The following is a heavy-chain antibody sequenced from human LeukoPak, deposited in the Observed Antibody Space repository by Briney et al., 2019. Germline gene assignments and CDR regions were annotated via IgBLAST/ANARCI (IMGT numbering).Heavy chain of an antibody. CDR2: TYYRSKWYS. J-gene: IGHJ5*02. CDR3: ARDNADIIVIAASWFWFNP. Sequence: SQTLSLTCAFSGDSVSSNIAAWNWIRQSPSRGLEWPGRTYYRSKWYSDYAASVRGQITISPDTSKNQFSLHLNSMTPDDTAVYYCARDNADIIVIAASWFWFNPWGQGALVTVSS. V-gene: IGHV6-1*01. D-gene: IGHD5-12*01. CDR1: GDSVSSNIAA.